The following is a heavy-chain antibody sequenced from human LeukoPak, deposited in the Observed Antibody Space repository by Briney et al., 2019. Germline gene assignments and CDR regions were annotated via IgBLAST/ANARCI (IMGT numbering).Heavy chain of an antibody. J-gene: IGHJ6*02. CDR1: GFTFSSYW. D-gene: IGHD6-13*01. CDR3: ARDPYSSSWSYGMDV. V-gene: IGHV3-7*05. Sequence: PGGSLRLSCTASGFTFSSYWMSWVRQTPEKGLEWVANMKQDGSEKVYVDSVKGRFTISRDNAKSSLYLQMSGLRAEDTAVYYCARDPYSSSWSYGMDVWGQGTTVTVSS. CDR2: MKQDGSEK.